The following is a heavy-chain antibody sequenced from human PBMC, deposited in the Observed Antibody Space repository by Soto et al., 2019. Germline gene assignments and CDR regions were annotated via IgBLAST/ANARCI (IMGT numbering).Heavy chain of an antibody. CDR1: GGTFSSYA. CDR3: ARVSSGYCSSTSCSLYYYYYGMDV. J-gene: IGHJ6*02. Sequence: QVQLVQSGAEVKKPGSSVKVSCKASGGTFSSYAISWVRQAPGQGLEWMGGIIPIFGTANYAQKFQGRVTITADESTSTAYMELSSLRSEDTAVYYCARVSSGYCSSTSCSLYYYYYGMDVWGQGTTVTVSS. D-gene: IGHD2-2*01. CDR2: IIPIFGTA. V-gene: IGHV1-69*01.